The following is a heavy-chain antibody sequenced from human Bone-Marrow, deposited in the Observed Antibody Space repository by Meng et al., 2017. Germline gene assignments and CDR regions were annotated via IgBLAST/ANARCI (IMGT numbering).Heavy chain of an antibody. V-gene: IGHV1-18*01. CDR2: ISAYNGNT. CDR1: GYTFTSYA. CDR3: ARPFGPRGYYLSY. Sequence: ASVKVSCKASGYTFTSYAMNWVRQAPGQGLEWMGWISAYNGNTNYAQKLQGRVAMTTDTSTSTAYMELRSLRSDDTAVYYCARPFGPRGYYLSYWGQGTLVTVSS. J-gene: IGHJ4*02. D-gene: IGHD3-22*01.